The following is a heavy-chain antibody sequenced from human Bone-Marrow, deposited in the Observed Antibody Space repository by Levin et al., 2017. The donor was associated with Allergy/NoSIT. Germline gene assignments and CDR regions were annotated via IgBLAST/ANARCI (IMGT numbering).Heavy chain of an antibody. CDR1: GFTFNKYG. CDR3: AKGGMVVPAAYRFDY. CDR2: ISFDGHDK. V-gene: IGHV3-30*18. Sequence: GESLKISCEASGFTFNKYGMHWVRQAPGKGLEWVAVISFDGHDKRFADSVRGRFTVSRDNSRNTLYLQMNSLRIEDTAVYYCAKGGMVVPAAYRFDYWGQGALVTVSP. D-gene: IGHD2-2*01. J-gene: IGHJ4*02.